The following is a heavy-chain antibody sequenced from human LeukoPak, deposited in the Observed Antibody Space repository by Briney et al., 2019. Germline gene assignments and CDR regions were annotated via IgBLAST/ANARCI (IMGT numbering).Heavy chain of an antibody. CDR3: ARDGRGVTIFGVAHENWFDP. J-gene: IGHJ5*02. V-gene: IGHV3-30-3*01. CDR1: GFTFSSYA. Sequence: PGGALRVSCAASGFTFSSYAMSWVRQAPGKGLAGVAVISYDGSNKYYVDSVKGRFTISRDNSKNTLYLQMNSLRAEDTAVYYCARDGRGVTIFGVAHENWFDPWGQGTLVTVSS. D-gene: IGHD3-3*01. CDR2: ISYDGSNK.